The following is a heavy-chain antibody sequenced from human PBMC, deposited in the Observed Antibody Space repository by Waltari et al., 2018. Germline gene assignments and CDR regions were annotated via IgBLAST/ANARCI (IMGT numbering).Heavy chain of an antibody. CDR3: AKDSAFRYSLYANYYFQF. J-gene: IGHJ4*02. V-gene: IGHV3-30*18. D-gene: IGHD5-12*01. Sequence: QVQLVESGGGVVQPGRSLRLSCAASGFTFTNYGKHWVRLAPGKWLEWVAFISYDGRNKYYAECVKGRFTIARDTSKNTLYLQMNSLRADDTAVYYCAKDSAFRYSLYANYYFQFWGQGTLVTVSS. CDR1: GFTFTNYG. CDR2: ISYDGRNK.